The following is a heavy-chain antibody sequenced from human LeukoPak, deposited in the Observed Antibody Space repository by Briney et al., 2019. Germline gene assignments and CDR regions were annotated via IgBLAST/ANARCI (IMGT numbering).Heavy chain of an antibody. J-gene: IGHJ4*02. CDR3: AKNKDSSGYYDTIDY. D-gene: IGHD3-22*01. CDR2: ISGSGGST. CDR1: GFTFSSYA. V-gene: IGHV3-23*01. Sequence: GGSLRLSCAASGFTFSSYAMSWVRQAPGKGLEWVSAISGSGGSTYYADSVKGRFTISRDNSKNALYLQMNSLRAEVTAVYYCAKNKDSSGYYDTIDYWGQGTLVTVSS.